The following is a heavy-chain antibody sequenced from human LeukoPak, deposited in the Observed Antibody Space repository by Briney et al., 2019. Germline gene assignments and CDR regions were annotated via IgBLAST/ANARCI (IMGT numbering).Heavy chain of an antibody. CDR1: GFTFSSYE. CDR3: AELGITMIGGV. D-gene: IGHD3-10*02. Sequence: GGSLRLSCAASGFTFSSYEMNWVRQAPGEGLEGVSYISSCGSTIYYADSVKGRFTISRDNAKNSLYLQMNSLRAEDTAVYYCAELGITMIGGVWGKGTTVTISS. V-gene: IGHV3-48*03. J-gene: IGHJ6*04. CDR2: ISSCGSTI.